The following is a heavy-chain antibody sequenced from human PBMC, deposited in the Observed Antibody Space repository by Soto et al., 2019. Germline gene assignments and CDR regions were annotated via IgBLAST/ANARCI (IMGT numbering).Heavy chain of an antibody. CDR2: VSHDGVNK. V-gene: IGHV3-30-3*01. D-gene: IGHD2-15*01. CDR1: GFSFRNYN. J-gene: IGHJ3*02. Sequence: QMQLVESGGGGVQPGRSLRLSCAASGFSFRNYNLHWVRQAPGKGLECVAVVSHDGVNKHYAESVKGRLSISRDSSRDTLYLQMNSLRPEDTAVYYCVRETQIVMVVVPTPGSPGAFDMWGQGTMVTVSS. CDR3: VRETQIVMVVVPTPGSPGAFDM.